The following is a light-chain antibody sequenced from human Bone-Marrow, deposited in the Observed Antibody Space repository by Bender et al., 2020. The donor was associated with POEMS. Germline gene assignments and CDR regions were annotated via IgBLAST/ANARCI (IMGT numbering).Light chain of an antibody. CDR3: TSYSSSSIAYV. Sequence: QSALTQPASVSGSPGQSITISCTGTSSDVGGYNYVSWYQQHPGKAPKLMIYDVSNRPSGVSNRFSGSKSGTSASLAITGLQAEDEADYYCTSYSSSSIAYVFGTGTKVTVL. V-gene: IGLV2-14*01. CDR2: DVS. J-gene: IGLJ1*01. CDR1: SSDVGGYNY.